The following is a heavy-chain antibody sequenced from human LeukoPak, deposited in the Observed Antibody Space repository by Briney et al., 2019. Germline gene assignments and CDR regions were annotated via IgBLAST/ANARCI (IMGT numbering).Heavy chain of an antibody. CDR3: ASGSRFDY. Sequence: SETLSLTRTVSGGSISSSSYYWGWIRQPPGKGLDWIGEINHSGSTNYNPSLKSRVTISVDTSKNQFSLKLSSVTAADTAVYYCASGSRFDYWGQGTLVTVSS. V-gene: IGHV4-39*07. CDR1: GGSISSSSYY. J-gene: IGHJ4*02. D-gene: IGHD1-26*01. CDR2: INHSGST.